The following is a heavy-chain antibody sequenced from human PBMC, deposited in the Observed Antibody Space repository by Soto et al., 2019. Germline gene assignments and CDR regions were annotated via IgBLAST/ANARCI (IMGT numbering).Heavy chain of an antibody. Sequence: GSLRLSCAASGFTFSSCAMGWVRQAPGKGLEWIGYIYYSGSTNYNPSLKSRVTISVDTSKNQFSLKLGSVTAADTAVYYCARRWGRTFDYWGQGTLVTVSS. V-gene: IGHV4-59*08. CDR2: IYYSGST. CDR1: GFTFSSCA. CDR3: ARRWGRTFDY. J-gene: IGHJ4*02. D-gene: IGHD7-27*01.